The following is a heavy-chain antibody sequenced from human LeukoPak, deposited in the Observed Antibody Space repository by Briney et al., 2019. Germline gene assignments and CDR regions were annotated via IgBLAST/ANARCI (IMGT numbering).Heavy chain of an antibody. Sequence: GGSLRLSCAASGFTFSDYYMNWIRQAPGKGLEWVSYISSSGSTIYYADSVKGRFTISRDNAKNSLYLQMNSLRAEDTAVYYCARERGPASAFFDYWGQGTLVTVSS. CDR3: ARERGPASAFFDY. V-gene: IGHV3-11*04. J-gene: IGHJ4*02. CDR2: ISSSGSTI. CDR1: GFTFSDYY. D-gene: IGHD2-15*01.